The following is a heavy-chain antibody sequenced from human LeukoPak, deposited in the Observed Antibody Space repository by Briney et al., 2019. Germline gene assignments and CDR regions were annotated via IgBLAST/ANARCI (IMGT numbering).Heavy chain of an antibody. D-gene: IGHD6-13*01. CDR2: IYTSGST. V-gene: IGHV4-4*09. Sequence: SETLSLTCTVSGGSISSYYWSWIRQPPGKGLEWIGYIYTSGSTNYNPSLKSRVTISVDTSKNQFSLRVSSVTAADTAVYYCAREERDKSWYVVGDYWGQGTLVTVSS. J-gene: IGHJ4*02. CDR1: GGSISSYY. CDR3: AREERDKSWYVVGDY.